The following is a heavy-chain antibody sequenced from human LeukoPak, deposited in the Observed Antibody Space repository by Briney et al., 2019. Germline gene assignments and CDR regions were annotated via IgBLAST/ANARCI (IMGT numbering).Heavy chain of an antibody. CDR1: GFTFSSYE. Sequence: PGGSLRLSCAASGFTFSSYEMNWVRQAPGKGLEWVSYISSSGSTIYYADSVKGRFTISRDNAKNSLYLQMNSLRAEDTAVYYCARESRAVAGTYYYYYYMDVWGKGTTVTVSS. V-gene: IGHV3-48*03. J-gene: IGHJ6*03. CDR2: ISSSGSTI. D-gene: IGHD6-19*01. CDR3: ARESRAVAGTYYYYYYMDV.